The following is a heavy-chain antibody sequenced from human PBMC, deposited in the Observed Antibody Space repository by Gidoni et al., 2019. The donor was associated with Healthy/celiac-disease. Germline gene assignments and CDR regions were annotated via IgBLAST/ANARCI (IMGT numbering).Heavy chain of an antibody. CDR2: ISSSSSTI. V-gene: IGHV3-48*02. CDR1: RFTFSSYS. D-gene: IGHD3-3*01. CDR3: ARDLWSGQYFDY. J-gene: IGHJ4*02. Sequence: EVQLVESGGGLVQPGRSLILSCAAYRFTFSSYSMNWVRQAPGKGLEWVSYISSSSSTIYYADSVKGRFTISRDNAKNSLYLQMNSLRDEDTAVYYCARDLWSGQYFDYWGQGTLVTVSS.